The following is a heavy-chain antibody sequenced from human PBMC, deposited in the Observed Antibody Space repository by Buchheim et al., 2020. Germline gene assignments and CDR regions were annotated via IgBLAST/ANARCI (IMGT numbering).Heavy chain of an antibody. V-gene: IGHV3-48*03. CDR1: GFTFSSYE. Sequence: EVQLVEPGGGLVQPGGSLRLSCAASGFTFSSYEMNWVRQAPGKGLEWVSYISSSGSTIYYADSVKGRFTISRDNAKKSLYMKMNSLRAEDTAVYYCARDRGAYYYDSSGYSYWGQGTL. J-gene: IGHJ4*02. CDR2: ISSSGSTI. CDR3: ARDRGAYYYDSSGYSY. D-gene: IGHD3-22*01.